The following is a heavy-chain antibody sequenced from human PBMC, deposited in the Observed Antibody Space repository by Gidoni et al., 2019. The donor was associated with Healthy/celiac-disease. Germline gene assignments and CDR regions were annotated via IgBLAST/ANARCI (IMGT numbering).Heavy chain of an antibody. J-gene: IGHJ6*02. CDR2: IYYSGST. CDR3: ARDDSSALRGMDV. D-gene: IGHD2-15*01. CDR1: CGSISSGVYY. V-gene: IGHV4-30-4*01. Sequence: QVQLQESGPGLVKPSQTLSLTCTVSCGSISSGVYYWSWIRQPPGKGLAWIGYIYYSGSTYYNPSLKSRVTISVDTSKNQFSLKLSSVTAADTAVYYCARDDSSALRGMDVWGQGTTVTVSS.